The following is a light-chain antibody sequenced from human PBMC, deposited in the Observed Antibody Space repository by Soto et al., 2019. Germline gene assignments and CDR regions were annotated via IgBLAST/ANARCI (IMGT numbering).Light chain of an antibody. CDR2: GAS. Sequence: EIVMTQSPATLSVSPGERATLSCRASRNINRKLAWYKQKPGQALRLLISGASTRATGIPAKFSGSGSGTELTLTIGGLQSEDFAGYYCQQYYDYPPLICGGGTKVEIK. V-gene: IGKV3-15*01. CDR3: QQYYDYPPLI. CDR1: RNINRK. J-gene: IGKJ4*01.